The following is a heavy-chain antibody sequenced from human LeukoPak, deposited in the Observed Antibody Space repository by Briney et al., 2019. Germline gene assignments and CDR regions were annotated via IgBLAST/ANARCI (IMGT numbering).Heavy chain of an antibody. CDR3: AKDRLGTFGVVIQDY. J-gene: IGHJ4*02. CDR2: ISGSGGST. V-gene: IGHV3-23*01. CDR1: GFTFSQYW. D-gene: IGHD3-3*01. Sequence: PAGGSLRLSCAASGFTFSQYWMSWVRQAQGKGLEWVAAISGSGGSTYYADSVKGRFTISRDNSKNTVYLQMNSLRAEDTAVYYCAKDRLGTFGVVIQDYWGQGALVTVSS.